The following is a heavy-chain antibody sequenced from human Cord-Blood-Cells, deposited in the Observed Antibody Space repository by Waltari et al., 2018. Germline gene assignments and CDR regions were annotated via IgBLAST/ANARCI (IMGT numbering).Heavy chain of an antibody. CDR1: GFTFSSIA. D-gene: IGHD4-17*01. J-gene: IGHJ4*02. CDR3: ARTVYGDYFDY. V-gene: IGHV3-30-3*01. CDR2: ISYDGSNK. Sequence: QVQLVESGGGVVQPGRYLRLSCAPSGFTFSSIATHWVRQAPGKGLEWVAVISYDGSNKYYADSVKGRFTISRDNSKNTLYLQMNSLRAEDTAVYYCARTVYGDYFDYWGQGTLVTVSS.